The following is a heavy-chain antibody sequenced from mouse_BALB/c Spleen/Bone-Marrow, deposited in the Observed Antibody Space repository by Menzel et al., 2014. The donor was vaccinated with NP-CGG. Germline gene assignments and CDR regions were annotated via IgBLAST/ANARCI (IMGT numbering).Heavy chain of an antibody. CDR1: GFDFSRYW. Sequence: EVQLVESEGGLVQPGGSLQLSCAASGFDFSRYWTSWVRQAPGKGIEWIGEINLDSSTINYTPSLKDKFIIPRDNAKKTLYLQMSKVRSEDTALYYCARQVYYGKCDYWGQGTTLAVSS. D-gene: IGHD2-1*01. J-gene: IGHJ2*01. V-gene: IGHV4-1*02. CDR2: INLDSSTI. CDR3: ARQVYYGKCDY.